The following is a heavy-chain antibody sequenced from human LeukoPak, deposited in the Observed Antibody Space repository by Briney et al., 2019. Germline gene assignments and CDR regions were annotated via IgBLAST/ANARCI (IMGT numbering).Heavy chain of an antibody. V-gene: IGHV3-23*01. Sequence: GGSLRLSCAASGFTFSDYYMSLVRQAPGKGLEWVSAISGSGGSTYYADSVKGRFTISRDNSKNTLYLQMNSLRAEDTAVYYCALGYCSSTSCFGFDYWGQGTLVTVSS. CDR1: GFTFSDYY. J-gene: IGHJ4*02. CDR3: ALGYCSSTSCFGFDY. CDR2: ISGSGGST. D-gene: IGHD2-2*01.